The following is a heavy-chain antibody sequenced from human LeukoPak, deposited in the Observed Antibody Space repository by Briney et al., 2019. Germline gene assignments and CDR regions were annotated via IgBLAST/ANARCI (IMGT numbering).Heavy chain of an antibody. CDR1: GGSFSGYY. Sequence: NASETLSLTCAVYGGSFSGYYWSWIRQPPGKGLEWIGEINHSGSTNYNPFLKSRVTISVDTSKNQFSLKLSSVTAADTAVYYCARISREAGTNWGQGTLVTVSS. J-gene: IGHJ4*02. CDR2: INHSGST. CDR3: ARISREAGTN. D-gene: IGHD6-19*01. V-gene: IGHV4-34*01.